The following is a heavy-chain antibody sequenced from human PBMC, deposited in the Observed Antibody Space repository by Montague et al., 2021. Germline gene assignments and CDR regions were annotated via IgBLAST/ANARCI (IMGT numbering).Heavy chain of an antibody. D-gene: IGHD6-13*01. CDR1: GASITSNIYY. Sequence: SETLSLTCTVSGASITSNIYYWGWIRQSPGKGLEWIGGIYYSGNSFYQPSLKSRITMAVDTSKNQFSLKPSSVTAADTAIYYCARVFSSWYVGWFDPWGQGTLVTVSS. J-gene: IGHJ5*02. CDR2: IYYSGNS. CDR3: ARVFSSWYVGWFDP. V-gene: IGHV4-39*07.